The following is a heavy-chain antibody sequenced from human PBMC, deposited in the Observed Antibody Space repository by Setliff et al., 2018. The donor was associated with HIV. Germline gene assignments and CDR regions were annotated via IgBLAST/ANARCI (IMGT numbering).Heavy chain of an antibody. J-gene: IGHJ4*02. D-gene: IGHD1-26*01. CDR1: GGSFSGYY. Sequence: SETLSLTCAVYGGSFSGYYWSWIRQPPGKGLEWIGEINHSGSTNYNPSLKSRVTISVDTSKNQFSLKLSSVTAADTAVYYCARVVIVSGSYYFDYWGQGTLGTVSS. CDR3: ARVVIVSGSYYFDY. CDR2: INHSGST. V-gene: IGHV4-34*01.